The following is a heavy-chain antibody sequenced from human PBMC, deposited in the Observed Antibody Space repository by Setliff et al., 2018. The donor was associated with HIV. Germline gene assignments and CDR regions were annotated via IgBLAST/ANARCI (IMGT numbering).Heavy chain of an antibody. CDR2: INPNSGGT. D-gene: IGHD6-13*01. V-gene: IGHV1-2*02. Sequence: ASVKVSCKASGYTFTGYYMHWVRQAPGQGLEWMGWINPNSGGTNYAQKFQGRVNMTRDTSISTTYMELSRLRSDDTAMYYCATDPGYSSTWYSESFQHWGQGTVVTVSS. CDR1: GYTFTGYY. CDR3: ATDPGYSSTWYSESFQH. J-gene: IGHJ1*01.